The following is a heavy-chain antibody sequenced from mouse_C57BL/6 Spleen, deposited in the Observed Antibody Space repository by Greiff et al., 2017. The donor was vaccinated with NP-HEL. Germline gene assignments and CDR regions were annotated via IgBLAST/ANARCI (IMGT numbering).Heavy chain of an antibody. CDR3: TRDYYGAWNFDV. D-gene: IGHD1-1*01. Sequence: EVQLVESGEGLVKPGGSLKLSCAASGFTFSSYAMSWVRQTPEKRLEWVAYISSGGDYIYYADTVKGRFTISRDNARNTLYLQMSSLKSEDTAMYYCTRDYYGAWNFDVWGTGTTVTVSS. V-gene: IGHV5-9-1*02. CDR2: ISSGGDYI. J-gene: IGHJ1*03. CDR1: GFTFSSYA.